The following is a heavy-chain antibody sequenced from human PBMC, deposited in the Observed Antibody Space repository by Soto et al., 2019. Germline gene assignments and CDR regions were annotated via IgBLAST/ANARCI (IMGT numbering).Heavy chain of an antibody. J-gene: IGHJ6*02. Sequence: QVQLVQSGAEVKKSGASVKVSCKPSGYSFSDYFIQWVRQAPGQGLAWVAWINPKTAATNYAKKVQGRVSLTWDTSSTTAYMELTRLRPDDTAVYYCDRIKWGLNYYNGMDVWGQGTTVIVSS. CDR2: INPKTAAT. D-gene: IGHD1-26*01. CDR1: GYSFSDYF. CDR3: DRIKWGLNYYNGMDV. V-gene: IGHV1-2*02.